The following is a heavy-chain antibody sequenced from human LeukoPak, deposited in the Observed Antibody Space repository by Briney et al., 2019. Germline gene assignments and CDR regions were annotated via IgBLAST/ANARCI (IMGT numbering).Heavy chain of an antibody. CDR3: ARSGRGPRGLSQYFFDS. CDR1: GFTFSNYW. J-gene: IGHJ4*02. D-gene: IGHD3-10*01. CDR2: INQDGGEK. Sequence: PTGGSLRLSCAASGFTFSNYWMTWVRQAPGKGLEWVANINQDGGEKYYVDSVKGRFSISRDNSKNTVSLQMNNLRADDTAVYYCARSGRGPRGLSQYFFDSWGQGTLVTVSS. V-gene: IGHV3-7*03.